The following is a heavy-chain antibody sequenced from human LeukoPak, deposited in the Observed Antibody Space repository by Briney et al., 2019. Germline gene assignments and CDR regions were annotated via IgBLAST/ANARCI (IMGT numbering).Heavy chain of an antibody. CDR2: ITGGGGT. CDR1: GFTFSSYA. D-gene: IGHD4-11*01. Sequence: GGSLRLSCAASGFTFSSYAMSWVRLAPGKGLEWVSSITGGGGTSYADSVKGRFTMSRDNSKNTLYLQMNNLRAEDTAIYYCGRDPNGNYVGAFDFWGQGTLVTVSS. J-gene: IGHJ3*01. V-gene: IGHV3-23*01. CDR3: GRDPNGNYVGAFDF.